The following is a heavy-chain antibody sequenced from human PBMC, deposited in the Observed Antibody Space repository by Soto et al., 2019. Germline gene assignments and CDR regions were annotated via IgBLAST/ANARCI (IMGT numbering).Heavy chain of an antibody. V-gene: IGHV3-49*03. CDR2: IRSKAYGGTT. CDR3: TRDPASEVQQLWKDRPEYFQH. CDR1: GFTFGDYA. Sequence: PGGSLRLSCTASGFTFGDYAMSWFRQAPGKGLEWVGFIRSKAYGGTTEYAASVKGRFTIPRDDSKSIAYLQMNSLKTEDTAVYYCTRDPASEVQQLWKDRPEYFQHWGQGTLVTVSS. D-gene: IGHD6-13*01. J-gene: IGHJ1*01.